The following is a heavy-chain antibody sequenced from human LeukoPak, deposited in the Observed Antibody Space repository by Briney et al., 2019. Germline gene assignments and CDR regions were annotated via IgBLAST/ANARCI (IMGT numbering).Heavy chain of an antibody. CDR3: VRESRPGGAMGLYHNLDY. V-gene: IGHV3-7*01. CDR1: GFTFSSYN. Sequence: GGSLRLSCAASGFTFSSYNMNWVRQTPGKGLEWVANIKEDGTEKNLVDSVKGRFTISRDNTKNLLFLEMNNLRGDDTAIYYCVRESRPGGAMGLYHNLDYWGQGTLVAVSS. J-gene: IGHJ4*02. CDR2: IKEDGTEK. D-gene: IGHD1-1*01.